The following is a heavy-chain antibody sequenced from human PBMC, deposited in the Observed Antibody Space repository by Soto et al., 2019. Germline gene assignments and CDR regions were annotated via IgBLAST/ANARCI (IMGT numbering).Heavy chain of an antibody. D-gene: IGHD3-10*01. J-gene: IGHJ3*02. CDR2: TIPVFNTA. V-gene: IGHV1-69*06. Sequence: QVQLEQSGAEVKKPGSSVKVSCKASGGTLSDHGVAWLRQAPGQGLEWMGGTIPVFNTAKYAQKFQGRVTVTADKFTNIAYMELSSLRSEDTAFYLCARGVYGSGNYYTVPSAFDIWGQGTMVIVSS. CDR3: ARGVYGSGNYYTVPSAFDI. CDR1: GGTLSDHG.